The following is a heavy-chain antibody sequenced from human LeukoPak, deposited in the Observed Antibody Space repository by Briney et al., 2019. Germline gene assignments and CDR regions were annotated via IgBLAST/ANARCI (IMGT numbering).Heavy chain of an antibody. V-gene: IGHV3-21*01. D-gene: IGHD6-25*01. CDR2: ISSSSSYI. J-gene: IGHJ4*02. CDR3: ASSGRGYVTNFDY. Sequence: GGSLRLSCAASGFTFSSAWMSWVRQAPGKGLEWVSSISSSSSYIYYADSVKGRFTISRDNAKNSLYLQMNSLRAEDTAVYYCASSGRGYVTNFDYWGQGTLVTVSS. CDR1: GFTFSSAW.